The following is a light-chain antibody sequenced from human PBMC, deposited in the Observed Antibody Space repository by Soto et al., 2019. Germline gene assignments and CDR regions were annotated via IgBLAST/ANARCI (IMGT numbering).Light chain of an antibody. CDR2: DAS. J-gene: IGKJ3*01. CDR3: QQRSNWPLT. V-gene: IGKV3-11*01. CDR1: QSVSVY. Sequence: EIVLTQSPATLSLSPGDRATLSCRASQSVSVYLAWYQQKPGQAPRLLIYDASNRATGIPARFSGSGSGTDFTLTISSLEPEDSAVYYCQQRSNWPLTFGPGTKVDIK.